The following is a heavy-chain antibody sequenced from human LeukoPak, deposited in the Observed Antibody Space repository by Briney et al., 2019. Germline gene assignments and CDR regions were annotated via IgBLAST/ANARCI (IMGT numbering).Heavy chain of an antibody. CDR3: APFIHLDYYFDY. CDR2: IKQDGSEK. D-gene: IGHD3/OR15-3a*01. V-gene: IGHV3-7*01. Sequence: PGGSLRLSCAASGFTFSSYWMSWVRQAPGKGLEWVANIKQDGSEKYYVDSVKGRFTISRDNAKNSPYLQMNSLRAEDTAVYYCAPFIHLDYYFDYWGQGTLVTVSS. CDR1: GFTFSSYW. J-gene: IGHJ4*02.